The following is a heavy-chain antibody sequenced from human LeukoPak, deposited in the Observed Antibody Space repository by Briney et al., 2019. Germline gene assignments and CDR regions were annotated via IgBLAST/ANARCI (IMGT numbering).Heavy chain of an antibody. CDR2: IRYDGSDK. J-gene: IGHJ4*02. D-gene: IGHD6-13*01. Sequence: GGSLRLSCSASGFTFNTYGMHWVRQAPGKGLEWVAFIRYDGSDKYYADSVKGRFTISRDNSKNTVYLQMNSLRADDTGVYYCVRWDHSNNWHYEYWGQGTLVTVSS. CDR1: GFTFNTYG. V-gene: IGHV3-30*02. CDR3: VRWDHSNNWHYEY.